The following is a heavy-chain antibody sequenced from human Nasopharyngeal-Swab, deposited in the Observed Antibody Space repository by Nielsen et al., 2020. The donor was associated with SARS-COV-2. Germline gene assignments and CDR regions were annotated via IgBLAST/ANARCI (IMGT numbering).Heavy chain of an antibody. D-gene: IGHD2-2*01. Sequence: GESLKISCAASGFTFSSYAMSWVRQAPGKGLEWVSAISGSGGSTYYADSVKGWFTISRDNSKNTLYLQMNSLRAEDTAVYYCARANVVVPAASYYYYMDVWGKGTTVTVSS. CDR1: GFTFSSYA. CDR3: ARANVVVPAASYYYYMDV. CDR2: ISGSGGST. J-gene: IGHJ6*03. V-gene: IGHV3-23*01.